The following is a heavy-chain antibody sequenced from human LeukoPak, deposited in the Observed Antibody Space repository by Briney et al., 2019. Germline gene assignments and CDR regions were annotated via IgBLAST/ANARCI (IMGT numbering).Heavy chain of an antibody. Sequence: ASVKVSCKVSGYTLTELSMHWVRQAPGKGLERMGGFDPEDGETIYAQKFQGRVTMTEDTSTDTAYMELSSLRSEDTAVYYCATVVFAYNAFDIWGQGTMVTVSS. CDR3: ATVVFAYNAFDI. V-gene: IGHV1-24*01. D-gene: IGHD4-11*01. J-gene: IGHJ3*02. CDR2: FDPEDGET. CDR1: GYTLTELS.